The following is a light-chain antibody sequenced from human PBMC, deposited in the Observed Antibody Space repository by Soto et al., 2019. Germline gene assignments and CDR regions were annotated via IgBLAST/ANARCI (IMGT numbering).Light chain of an antibody. CDR1: QSVSSSF. CDR2: DAS. Sequence: EIVLTQSPVTLSLSPGERATLSCGASQSVSSSFVAWYQQKPGLAPRLLIYDASSRATGIPDRFSGSGSGTVFTLTISRLEPEDFAVYYCQQYGNSPWTFGQGTKVEIK. CDR3: QQYGNSPWT. J-gene: IGKJ1*01. V-gene: IGKV3D-20*01.